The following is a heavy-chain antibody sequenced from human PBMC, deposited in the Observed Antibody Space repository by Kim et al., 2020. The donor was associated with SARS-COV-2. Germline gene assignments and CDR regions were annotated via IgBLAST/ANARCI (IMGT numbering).Heavy chain of an antibody. J-gene: IGHJ6*02. CDR2: ISGSGGST. Sequence: GGSLRLSCAASGFTFSSYAMSWVRQAPGKGLEWVSAISGSGGSTYYADSVKGRFTISRDNSKNTLYLQMNSLRAEDTAVYYCAKDWGYDILTGYYTQYYYYGMDVWGPGTPVTVSS. CDR1: GFTFSSYA. D-gene: IGHD3-9*01. V-gene: IGHV3-23*01. CDR3: AKDWGYDILTGYYTQYYYYGMDV.